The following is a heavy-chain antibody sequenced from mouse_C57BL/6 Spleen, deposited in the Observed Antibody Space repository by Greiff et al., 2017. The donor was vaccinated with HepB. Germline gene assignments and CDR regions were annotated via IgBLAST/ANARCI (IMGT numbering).Heavy chain of an antibody. V-gene: IGHV5-4*03. CDR1: GFTFSSYA. Sequence: EVKVVESGGGLVKPGGSLKLSCAASGFTFSSYAMSWVRQTPEKRLEWVATISDGGSYTYYPDNVKGRFTISRDNAKNNLYLQMSHLKSEDTAMYYCARGFITTVVEDAMDYWGQGTSVTVSS. CDR2: ISDGGSYT. CDR3: ARGFITTVVEDAMDY. D-gene: IGHD1-1*01. J-gene: IGHJ4*01.